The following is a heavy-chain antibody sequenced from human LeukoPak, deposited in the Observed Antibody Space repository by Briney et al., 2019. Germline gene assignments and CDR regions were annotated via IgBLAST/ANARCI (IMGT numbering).Heavy chain of an antibody. V-gene: IGHV1-2*02. CDR3: AILSIAARPSPIDY. J-gene: IGHJ4*02. CDR2: INPNSGGT. D-gene: IGHD6-6*01. CDR1: GYTLTGYY. Sequence: ASVKVSCKASGYTLTGYYMHWVRQAPGQGLEWMGWINPNSGGTNYAQKFQGRVTMTRDTSISTAYMELSRLRSDDTAVYYCAILSIAARPSPIDYWGQGTLVTVSS.